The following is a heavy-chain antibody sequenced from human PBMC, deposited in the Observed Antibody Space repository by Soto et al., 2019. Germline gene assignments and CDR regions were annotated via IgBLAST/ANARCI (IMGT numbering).Heavy chain of an antibody. V-gene: IGHV1-18*01. D-gene: IGHD1-7*01. CDR2: ISAYNGNT. J-gene: IGHJ6*02. CDR1: GYTFTTYD. Sequence: ASVKVSCKASGYTFTTYDISWVRQAPGQGLEWMGWISAYNGNTKYEQKLQGRVTMTTDTSTSTAYMELRSLRSDDTAVYYCASDRTGTTGGYYNGMDVWGQGTTVTVSS. CDR3: ASDRTGTTGGYYNGMDV.